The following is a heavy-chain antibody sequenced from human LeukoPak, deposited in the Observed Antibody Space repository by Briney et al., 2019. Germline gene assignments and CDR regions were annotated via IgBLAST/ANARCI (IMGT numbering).Heavy chain of an antibody. CDR2: IDPNNGGT. Sequence: GASVRVSCKASGYTFTGYYIHWVRQAPGQGLQWMGWIDPNNGGTIYTEMFQGRVTMTRDTSISTAYMELSRLRSDDTAVYYCARGPFIVVVPAAVTPFDYWGQGTLVTVSS. CDR1: GYTFTGYY. D-gene: IGHD2-2*01. V-gene: IGHV1-2*02. CDR3: ARGPFIVVVPAAVTPFDY. J-gene: IGHJ4*02.